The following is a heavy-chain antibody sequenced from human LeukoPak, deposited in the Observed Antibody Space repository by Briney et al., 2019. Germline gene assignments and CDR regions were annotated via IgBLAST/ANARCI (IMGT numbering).Heavy chain of an antibody. D-gene: IGHD6-19*01. J-gene: IGHJ1*01. V-gene: IGHV3-48*03. CDR3: ARESLAIAVAGTGYFQH. Sequence: RPGGSLRPSCAASGFTFSSYEMNWVRQAPGKGLEWVSYISSSGSTIYYADSVKGRFTISRDNAKNSLYLQMNSLRAEDTAVYYCARESLAIAVAGTGYFQHWGQGTLVTVSS. CDR2: ISSSGSTI. CDR1: GFTFSSYE.